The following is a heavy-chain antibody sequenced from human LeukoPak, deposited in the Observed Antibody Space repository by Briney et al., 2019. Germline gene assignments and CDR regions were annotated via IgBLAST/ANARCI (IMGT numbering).Heavy chain of an antibody. CDR3: ASSTVTTDYYYYGMDV. D-gene: IGHD4-17*01. Sequence: ASVKVSCKASGYTFTSYDIDWVRQATGQGLEWMGWMNPNSGNTGYAQKFQGRVTMTRNTSISTAHMELSSLRSEDTAVYYCASSTVTTDYYYYGMDVWGQGTTVTVSS. J-gene: IGHJ6*02. CDR2: MNPNSGNT. CDR1: GYTFTSYD. V-gene: IGHV1-8*01.